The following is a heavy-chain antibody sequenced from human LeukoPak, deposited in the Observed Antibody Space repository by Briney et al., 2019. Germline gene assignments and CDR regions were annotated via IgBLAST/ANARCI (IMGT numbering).Heavy chain of an antibody. J-gene: IGHJ3*02. CDR3: ARSTVGAVWDDAFDI. Sequence: GGSLRLSCAASGFTFSSYSMNWVRQAPGKGLEWVSYISSSSSTIYYADSVKGRFTISRDNAKNSLYLQMNSLRAEDTAVYYCARSTVGAVWDDAFDIWGQGTMVTVSS. D-gene: IGHD1-26*01. CDR2: ISSSSSTI. CDR1: GFTFSSYS. V-gene: IGHV3-48*01.